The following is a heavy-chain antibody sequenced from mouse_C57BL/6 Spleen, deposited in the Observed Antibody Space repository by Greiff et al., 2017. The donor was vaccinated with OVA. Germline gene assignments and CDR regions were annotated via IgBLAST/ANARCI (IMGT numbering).Heavy chain of an antibody. Sequence: VQGVESGPGLVAPSQSLSITCTVSGFSLTSYAISWVRQPPGKGLEWLGVIWTGGGTNYNSALKSRLSISKDNSKSQVFLKMNSLQTDDTARYYCARTVAYYDYGSGYAMDYWGQGTSVTVSS. D-gene: IGHD2-4*01. CDR3: ARTVAYYDYGSGYAMDY. CDR1: GFSLTSYA. J-gene: IGHJ4*01. CDR2: IWTGGGT. V-gene: IGHV2-9-1*01.